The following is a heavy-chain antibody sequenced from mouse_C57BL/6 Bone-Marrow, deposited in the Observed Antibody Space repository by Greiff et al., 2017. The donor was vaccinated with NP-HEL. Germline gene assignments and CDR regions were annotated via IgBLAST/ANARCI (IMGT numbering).Heavy chain of an antibody. J-gene: IGHJ2*01. CDR1: GFTFSSYA. CDR3: TRGTWDFDY. Sequence: EVKLVESGEGLVKPGGSLKLSCAASGFTFSSYAMSWVRQTPEQRLEWVAYISSGGDYIYYADTVKGRFTISRDNARYTLYLQMSSLKSEDTAMYYCTRGTWDFDYWGQGTTLTVSA. CDR2: ISSGGDYI. V-gene: IGHV5-9-1*02. D-gene: IGHD5-1*01.